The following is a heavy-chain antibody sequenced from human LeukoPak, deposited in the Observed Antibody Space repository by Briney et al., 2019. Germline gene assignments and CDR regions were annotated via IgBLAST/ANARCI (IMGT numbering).Heavy chain of an antibody. Sequence: GGSLRLSCAASGFTFSSYGMHWVRQAPGKGLEWVAFIRYDGSNKYYADSVKGRFTISRDNSKNTLYLQMNSLRAEDTAVYYCAKDRCSSTSCHFDYWGQGTLVTVSS. V-gene: IGHV3-30*02. CDR2: IRYDGSNK. D-gene: IGHD2-2*01. CDR1: GFTFSSYG. CDR3: AKDRCSSTSCHFDY. J-gene: IGHJ4*02.